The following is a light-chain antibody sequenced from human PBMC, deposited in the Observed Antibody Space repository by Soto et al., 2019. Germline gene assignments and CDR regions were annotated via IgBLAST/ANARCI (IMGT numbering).Light chain of an antibody. Sequence: DIPMTQSPSTLSASVGDRVTITCRASQTVSSWLAWYQQNPGKAPKLLIYDVSSLESGLPPRFCGSGTGTEFTLTISSLQADEFPTYYCKQYYSYSRTCGQGTKVEVK. CDR2: DVS. V-gene: IGKV1-5*01. CDR1: QTVSSW. CDR3: KQYYSYSRT. J-gene: IGKJ1*01.